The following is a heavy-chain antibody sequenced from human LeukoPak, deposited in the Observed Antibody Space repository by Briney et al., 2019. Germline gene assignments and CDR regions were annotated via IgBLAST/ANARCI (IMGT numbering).Heavy chain of an antibody. CDR2: ISNSGGST. J-gene: IGHJ4*02. Sequence: GGSLRLSCAASGFTFRNYGMTWVRQAPGKGLEWVSGISNSGGSTYYADSVKGRFTISRDNSKNTVYLQMNSLRAEDTAVYYCAREVGAFDYWGQGTLVTVSS. CDR3: AREVGAFDY. V-gene: IGHV3-23*01. CDR1: GFTFRNYG. D-gene: IGHD2-2*01.